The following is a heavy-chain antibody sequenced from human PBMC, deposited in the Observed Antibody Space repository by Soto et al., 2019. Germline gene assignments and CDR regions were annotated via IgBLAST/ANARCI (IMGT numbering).Heavy chain of an antibody. CDR3: AKDRGGFTNGWESFDS. J-gene: IGHJ4*02. D-gene: IGHD6-19*01. V-gene: IGHV3-23*01. CDR1: GFAFSFYS. CDR2: ISGNGGTT. Sequence: VGSLRLSCEVSGFAFSFYSMSWVRQAPGKGLEWVASISGNGGTTYYAASGKGRFTFSRDNSKNTLYLQMNNLRGEDTAVYYCAKDRGGFTNGWESFDSWGQGTLVTVSS.